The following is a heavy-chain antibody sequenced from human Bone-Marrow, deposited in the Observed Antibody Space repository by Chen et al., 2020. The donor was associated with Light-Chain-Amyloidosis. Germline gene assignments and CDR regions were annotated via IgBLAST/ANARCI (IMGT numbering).Heavy chain of an antibody. V-gene: IGHV4-39*01. CDR3: ARAGDGSYYYMDV. CDR1: GGSISSSSYY. CDR2: IYYSGST. Sequence: QLQLQESGPGLVKPSETLSLTCTVSGGSISSSSYYWCWIRQPPGKGLEWIGSIYYSGSTYYNPSLKSRVTISVDTSKNQFSLKLSSVTAADTAVYYCARAGDGSYYYMDVWGKGTTVTVSS. J-gene: IGHJ6*03. D-gene: IGHD7-27*01.